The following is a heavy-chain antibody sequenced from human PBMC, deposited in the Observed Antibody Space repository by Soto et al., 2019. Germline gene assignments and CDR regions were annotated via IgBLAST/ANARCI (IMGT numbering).Heavy chain of an antibody. J-gene: IGHJ4*02. D-gene: IGHD6-6*01. CDR1: GYTFTSYG. CDR2: ISAYNGNT. V-gene: IGHV1-18*01. Sequence: ASVKVSCKASGYTFTSYGISWVRQAPGQGLEWMGWISAYNGNTNYAQKLQGRVTMTTDTSTSTAYMELRSLRSDDTAVYYCAREGRHLYSSSSGVFDYWGQGTLVTVSS. CDR3: AREGRHLYSSSSGVFDY.